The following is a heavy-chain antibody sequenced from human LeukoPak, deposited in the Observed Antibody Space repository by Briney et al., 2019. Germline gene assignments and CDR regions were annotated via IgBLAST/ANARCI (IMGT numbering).Heavy chain of an antibody. Sequence: GGSLRLSCAASGFTFSSYSMNWVRQAPGKGLEWVSSISSNSSYIYYADSVKGRFTISRDNAKNSLYLQMNSLRAEDTAVYYCARDWDSSGPYYFDYWGQGTLVTVSS. V-gene: IGHV3-21*01. D-gene: IGHD6-19*01. J-gene: IGHJ4*02. CDR3: ARDWDSSGPYYFDY. CDR1: GFTFSSYS. CDR2: ISSNSSYI.